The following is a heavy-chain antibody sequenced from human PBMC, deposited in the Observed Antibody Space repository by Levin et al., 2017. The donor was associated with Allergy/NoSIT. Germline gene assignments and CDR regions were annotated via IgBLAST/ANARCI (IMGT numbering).Heavy chain of an antibody. J-gene: IGHJ3*02. Sequence: PQASVKVSCKASGGTFSTYPISWVRQAPGQGLEWMGRVVPIRDITNIAQRFQGRVTITADKSTSTAYMELSGLRSEDTAIYYCASRGAANDAFDIWGQGTMVTVSS. CDR3: ASRGAANDAFDI. CDR2: VVPIRDIT. V-gene: IGHV1-69*02. CDR1: GGTFSTYP. D-gene: IGHD3-10*01.